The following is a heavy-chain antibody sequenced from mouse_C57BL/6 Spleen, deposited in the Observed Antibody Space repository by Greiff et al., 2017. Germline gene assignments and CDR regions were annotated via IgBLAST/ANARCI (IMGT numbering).Heavy chain of an antibody. J-gene: IGHJ3*01. Sequence: QVQLQQSGAELVRPGTSVKVSCKASGYAFTNYLLEWVKQRPGQGLEWIGVINPGSGGTNYNEKFKGKATLTADKSSSTSYMQLSSLTSEDAAVYFCARNYDYEAAYWGQGTLVTVSA. D-gene: IGHD2-4*01. CDR1: GYAFTNYL. CDR2: INPGSGGT. CDR3: ARNYDYEAAY. V-gene: IGHV1-54*01.